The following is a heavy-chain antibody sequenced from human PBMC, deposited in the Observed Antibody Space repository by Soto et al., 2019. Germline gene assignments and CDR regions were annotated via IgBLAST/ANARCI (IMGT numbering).Heavy chain of an antibody. CDR2: IKNKANSYTT. CDR3: ARVRLGVTTRLFDY. J-gene: IGHJ4*02. D-gene: IGHD6-25*01. CDR1: GFTFSDHY. Sequence: HPGGSLRLSCAASGFTFSDHYMDWVRQAPGKGLEWVGRIKNKANSYTTEYAASVKGRFTISRDDSKNSLDLQMNSLKTEDTAVYYCARVRLGVTTRLFDYRGQRTLVTVSS. V-gene: IGHV3-72*01.